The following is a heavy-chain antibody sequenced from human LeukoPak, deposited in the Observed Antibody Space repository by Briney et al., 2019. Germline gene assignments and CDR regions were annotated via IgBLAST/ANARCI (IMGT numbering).Heavy chain of an antibody. J-gene: IGHJ3*02. CDR1: GYTFTYRY. V-gene: IGHV1-45*02. D-gene: IGHD2-2*01. CDR3: ASRYCSSTSCYEFDI. CDR2: ITPFNGNT. Sequence: ASVKVSCKXSGYTFTYRYLHWVRQAPGQALEWMGWITPFNGNTNYAQKFQDRVTITRDRSMSTAYMELSSLRSGDTAMYYCASRYCSSTSCYEFDIWGQGTMVTVSS.